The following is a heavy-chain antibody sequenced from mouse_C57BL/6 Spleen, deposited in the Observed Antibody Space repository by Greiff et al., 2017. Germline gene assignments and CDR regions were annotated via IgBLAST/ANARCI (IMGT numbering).Heavy chain of an antibody. CDR3: ARWGDGYYLYYFDY. D-gene: IGHD2-3*01. V-gene: IGHV1-76*01. Sequence: QVQLQQSGAELVRPGASVKLSCKASGYTFTDYYINWVKQRPGQGLEWIARIYPGSGNTYYNEKFKGKATLTAEKSSSTAYMQLSSLTSEDSAVYFCARWGDGYYLYYFDYWGQGTTLTVSS. CDR2: IYPGSGNT. CDR1: GYTFTDYY. J-gene: IGHJ2*01.